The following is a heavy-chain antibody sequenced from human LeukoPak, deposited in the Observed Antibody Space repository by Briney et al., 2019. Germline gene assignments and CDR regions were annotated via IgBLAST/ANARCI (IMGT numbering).Heavy chain of an antibody. Sequence: SETLSLICTVSGRSTNSFYWSWIRHPPGGGLEWLGYIYYSGSTNYIPSLKNRATMSVDTSKNQFSLKLSSVSAADTAVYYWARLARVSLIRGVTGYHSLDVWGKGTKFTVSS. CDR3: ARLARVSLIRGVTGYHSLDV. D-gene: IGHD3-10*01. V-gene: IGHV4-59*01. J-gene: IGHJ6*04. CDR2: IYYSGST. CDR1: GRSTNSFY.